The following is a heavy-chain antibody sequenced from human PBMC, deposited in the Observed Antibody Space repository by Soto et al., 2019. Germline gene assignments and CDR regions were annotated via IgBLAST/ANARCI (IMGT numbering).Heavy chain of an antibody. CDR1: GGSFSGYY. V-gene: IGHV4-34*01. CDR3: ARSHGEDY. J-gene: IGHJ4*02. Sequence: SETLSLTCAVHGGSFSGYYWSWIRQPPGKGLEWIGEINHSGSTNYNPSLKSRVTISVDTSKNQFSLKLSSVTAADTAVYYCARSHGEDYWGQGTLVTVSS. D-gene: IGHD4-17*01. CDR2: INHSGST.